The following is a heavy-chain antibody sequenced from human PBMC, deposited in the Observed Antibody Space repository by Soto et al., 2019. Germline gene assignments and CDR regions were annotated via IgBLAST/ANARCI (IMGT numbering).Heavy chain of an antibody. CDR3: AKIKGKQLVPLRGVKENPDY. CDR1: GFTFSSYA. Sequence: EVQLLESGGGLVQPGGSLRLSCAASGFTFSSYAMSWVRQAPGKGLEWVSAISGSGGSTYYADSVKGRFTISRDNSKNTLYLQMNSLRAEDTAVYYCAKIKGKQLVPLRGVKENPDYWGQGTLVTVSS. V-gene: IGHV3-23*01. CDR2: ISGSGGST. J-gene: IGHJ4*02. D-gene: IGHD6-6*01.